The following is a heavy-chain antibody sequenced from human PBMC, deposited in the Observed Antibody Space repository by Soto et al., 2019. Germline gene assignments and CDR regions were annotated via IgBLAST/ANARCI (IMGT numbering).Heavy chain of an antibody. CDR2: IIPIFGTA. V-gene: IGHV1-69*13. D-gene: IGHD3-9*01. Sequence: SVKVSCKASGGTFSSYAISWVRQAPGQGLEWMGGIIPIFGTANYAQKFQGRVTITADESTSTAYMELSSLRSEDTAVYYCARVDFSPGSHGYGPDYWSQGSLVIVSS. CDR3: ARVDFSPGSHGYGPDY. CDR1: GGTFSSYA. J-gene: IGHJ4*02.